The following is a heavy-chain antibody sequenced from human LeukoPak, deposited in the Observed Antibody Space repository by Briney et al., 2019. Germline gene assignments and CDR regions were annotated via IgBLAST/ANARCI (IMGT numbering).Heavy chain of an antibody. D-gene: IGHD3-10*01. Sequence: SETLSLTCTVSGGSTSSYYWSWIRQPPGKGLEWIGYTQYSGSPNYNPSLKSRVTISIDTSKNQFSLKLSSVTAADTAVYYCARSSGNYFDYWGQGALVTVSS. V-gene: IGHV4-59*01. CDR1: GGSTSSYY. CDR3: ARSSGNYFDY. CDR2: TQYSGSP. J-gene: IGHJ4*02.